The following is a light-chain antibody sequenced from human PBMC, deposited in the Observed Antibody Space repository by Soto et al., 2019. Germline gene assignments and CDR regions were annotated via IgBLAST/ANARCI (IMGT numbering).Light chain of an antibody. J-gene: IGKJ2*01. CDR3: QQYNNYGSWT. CDR1: QSISGC. CDR2: KAS. V-gene: IGKV1-5*03. Sequence: DMQVTQSPSTLSASVGERATITCRASQSISGCLAWYQQKPGKAPNLLIYKASTLESGVPSRFSGSGSGTEFTLTISSLQPDDFAVYYCQQYNNYGSWTFGQGTKLEIK.